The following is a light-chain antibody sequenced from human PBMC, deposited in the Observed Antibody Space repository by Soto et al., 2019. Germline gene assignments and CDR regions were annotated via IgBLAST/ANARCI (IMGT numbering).Light chain of an antibody. CDR2: AAS. CDR3: QQSYTSWWT. Sequence: IAMTQSPCSLSTSVGDRVLITCRASQSISTHLSWYQQKPGKAPKLLIYAASSLQSWVPSRFTGSGSGTDFTLTISSLQPEEFATYYCQQSYTSWWTFGQGTKVDIK. CDR1: QSISTH. V-gene: IGKV1-39*01. J-gene: IGKJ1*01.